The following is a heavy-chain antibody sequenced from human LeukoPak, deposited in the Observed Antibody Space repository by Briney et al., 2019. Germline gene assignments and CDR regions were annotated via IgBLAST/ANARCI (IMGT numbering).Heavy chain of an antibody. D-gene: IGHD3-10*01. CDR2: ISSSGSTI. Sequence: GGSLRLSCAASGFTFSSYAMSWVRQAPGKGLEWVSYISSSGSTIYYADSVKGRFTISRDNAKNSLYLQMNSLRAEDTAVYYCARVSLLWFGERGAFDIWGQGTMVTVSS. J-gene: IGHJ3*02. V-gene: IGHV3-48*04. CDR1: GFTFSSYA. CDR3: ARVSLLWFGERGAFDI.